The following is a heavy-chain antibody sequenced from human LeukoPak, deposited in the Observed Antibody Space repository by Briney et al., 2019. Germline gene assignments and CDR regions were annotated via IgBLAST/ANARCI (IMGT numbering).Heavy chain of an antibody. CDR2: ISGSGGST. Sequence: GGSLRLSCAASGFTFSSYAMSWVRQAPGKGLEWVSAISGSGGSTYYADSVKGRFTISRDNSKNTLYLQMNSLGAEDTAVYYCAKDFESILTGRFDYWGQGTLVTVSS. J-gene: IGHJ4*02. V-gene: IGHV3-23*01. D-gene: IGHD3-9*01. CDR3: AKDFESILTGRFDY. CDR1: GFTFSSYA.